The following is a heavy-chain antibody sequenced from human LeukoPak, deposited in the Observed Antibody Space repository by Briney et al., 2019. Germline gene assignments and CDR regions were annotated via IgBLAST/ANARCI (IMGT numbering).Heavy chain of an antibody. D-gene: IGHD3-3*01. CDR1: GFTIEDYA. CDR3: ARSRGITIFGVIKGGFDI. Sequence: GGSLRLSCAASGFTIEDYAMSWVRQVPGKGLEWVSGINWNGGNTGYADSVKGRFAISRDSAKNSLYLHMNSLRVEDTAFYYCARSRGITIFGVIKGGFDIWGQGTMVSVSS. J-gene: IGHJ3*02. V-gene: IGHV3-20*04. CDR2: INWNGGNT.